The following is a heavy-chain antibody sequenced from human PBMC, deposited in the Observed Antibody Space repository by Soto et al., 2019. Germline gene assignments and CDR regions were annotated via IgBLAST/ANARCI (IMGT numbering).Heavy chain of an antibody. D-gene: IGHD6-13*01. V-gene: IGHV1-3*01. Sequence: ASVRVSCTSSGYTFTSYGIHCGLQAPGQRLEWMGWINAANGDTKYSPKFQGRVTITRDTSASTAYMELSSLRSEDTAVYYCVRRHVSATGIDWFDPWGQGTLVTVSS. CDR2: INAANGDT. CDR3: VRRHVSATGIDWFDP. CDR1: GYTFTSYG. J-gene: IGHJ5*02.